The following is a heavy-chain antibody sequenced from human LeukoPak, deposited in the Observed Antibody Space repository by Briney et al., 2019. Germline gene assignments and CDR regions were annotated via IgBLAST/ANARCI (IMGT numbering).Heavy chain of an antibody. CDR1: GGSISSSDYY. J-gene: IGHJ5*02. D-gene: IGHD3-22*01. Sequence: SETLSLTCTVSGGSISSSDYYWGWIRQPPGKGLEWIGSIYYSGSTYFSPSLKCRVTISVDTSKNQFSLNLSSVTTADTGVYFCARGLVVGAGRLDPWGQGTLAIVSS. V-gene: IGHV4-39*07. CDR3: ARGLVVGAGRLDP. CDR2: IYYSGST.